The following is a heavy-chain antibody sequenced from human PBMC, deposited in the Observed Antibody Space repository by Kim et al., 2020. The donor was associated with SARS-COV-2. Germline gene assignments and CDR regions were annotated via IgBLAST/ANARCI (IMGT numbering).Heavy chain of an antibody. V-gene: IGHV3-53*01. J-gene: IGHJ6*02. CDR2: LYSGGNT. CDR3: AARGLNYYNGMDV. Sequence: GGSLRLSCAASGFTVSSSYVSWVRQAPGKGLEWVSVLYSGGNTYYADYVKGRFTISRDNSKNTLYLQMNSVRAEDTAVYYCAARGLNYYNGMDVWGQGTTVSVSS. D-gene: IGHD3-16*01. CDR1: GFTVSSSY.